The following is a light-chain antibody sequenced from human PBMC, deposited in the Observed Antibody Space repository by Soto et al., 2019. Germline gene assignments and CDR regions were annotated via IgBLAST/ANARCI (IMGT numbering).Light chain of an antibody. V-gene: IGKV3-20*01. J-gene: IGKJ2*01. CDR3: QQASSFPYT. Sequence: EIVLTQSPGTLSLSPGERATLSCRASQSVSSNYLAWYQQKPGQAPRLLIYGASSRATGIPDRFSGSGSGTDFTLTISRLEPEDFVTYYCQQASSFPYTFGQGTKLEIK. CDR2: GAS. CDR1: QSVSSNY.